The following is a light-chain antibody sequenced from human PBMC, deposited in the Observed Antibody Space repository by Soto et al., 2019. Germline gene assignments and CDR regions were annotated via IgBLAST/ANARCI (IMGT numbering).Light chain of an antibody. CDR3: QQYDDWPPWT. CDR2: GAS. V-gene: IGKV3-15*01. J-gene: IGKJ1*01. Sequence: EIVMTQSPAALYVSPGDAATLSCRASQSVHSRLAWYQQKPGQAPRLLIYGASTRASGIQARFRGSGSGTECTLTISRLQSEDCAVYYCQQYDDWPPWTFGPGTKVELK. CDR1: QSVHSR.